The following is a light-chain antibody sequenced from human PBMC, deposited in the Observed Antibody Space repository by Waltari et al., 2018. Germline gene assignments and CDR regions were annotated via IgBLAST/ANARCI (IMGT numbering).Light chain of an antibody. V-gene: IGLV3-21*04. CDR1: NIGSKS. Sequence: SYVLTQPPSVSVAPGKTARITCGGNNIGSKSVHWYQQKPGQAPVLVIYYDSDWPSGIPWRFSGSNSGNTVTLTISRVEAGDEADYYCQVWDSSSDRFGGGTKLTVL. CDR3: QVWDSSSDR. CDR2: YDS. J-gene: IGLJ2*01.